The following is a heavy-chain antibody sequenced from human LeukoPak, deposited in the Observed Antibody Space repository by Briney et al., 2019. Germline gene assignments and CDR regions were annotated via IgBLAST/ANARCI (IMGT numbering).Heavy chain of an antibody. Sequence: GGSLRLSCAASGFTFDDYAMHWVRQAPGKGLEWVSLISEDGGSTYYADSVKGRFTISRDNSKSSLYLQMNSLRTEDTALYYCAKGAYISGTLDYWGQGTLVTVSS. V-gene: IGHV3-43*02. D-gene: IGHD6-19*01. CDR1: GFTFDDYA. CDR3: AKGAYISGTLDY. J-gene: IGHJ4*02. CDR2: ISEDGGST.